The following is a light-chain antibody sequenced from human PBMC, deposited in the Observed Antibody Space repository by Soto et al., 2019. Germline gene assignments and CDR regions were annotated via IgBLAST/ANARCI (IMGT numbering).Light chain of an antibody. CDR3: QQYNTFPLT. V-gene: IGKV1-16*01. CDR2: GSS. CDR1: RDIANY. Sequence: DIQMTQSPSSLSASVGDRVTITCRASRDIANYLAWSQQKPGKAPKILIYGSSTLQSGVPSRFSGSGSGTDFTLTISSLQPEDFATYYCQQYNTFPLTFGQGTRLEIK. J-gene: IGKJ5*01.